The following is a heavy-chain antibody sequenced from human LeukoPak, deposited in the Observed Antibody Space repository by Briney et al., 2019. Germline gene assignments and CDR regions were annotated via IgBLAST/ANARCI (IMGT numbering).Heavy chain of an antibody. Sequence: ASVKVSCKASGYTFTGYYMHWVRQAPGQGLEWMGWINPNSGGTNYAQKFQGRVTMTRDTSISTAYMELSRLRSDDTAVYYCARYSGYDSDAFDIWGQGTMVTVSS. CDR3: ARYSGYDSDAFDI. V-gene: IGHV1-2*02. D-gene: IGHD5-12*01. CDR2: INPNSGGT. CDR1: GYTFTGYY. J-gene: IGHJ3*02.